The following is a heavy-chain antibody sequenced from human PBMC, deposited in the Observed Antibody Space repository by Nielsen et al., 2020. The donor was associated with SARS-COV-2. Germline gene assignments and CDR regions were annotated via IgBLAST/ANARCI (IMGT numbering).Heavy chain of an antibody. J-gene: IGHJ6*02. Sequence: GGSLRLSCKGSGYSFTSYWIGWVRQMPGKGLEWMGIIYPGDSDTRYSPSFQGQVTISADKSISTAYLQWSSLKASDTAMYYCARLAGDHGYYYYGMDVWGQGTTVTVSS. CDR2: IYPGDSDT. D-gene: IGHD4-17*01. CDR1: GYSFTSYW. V-gene: IGHV5-51*01. CDR3: ARLAGDHGYYYYGMDV.